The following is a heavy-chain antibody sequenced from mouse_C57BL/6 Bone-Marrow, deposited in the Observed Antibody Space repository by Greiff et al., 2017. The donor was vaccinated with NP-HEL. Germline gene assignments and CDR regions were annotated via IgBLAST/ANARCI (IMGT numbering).Heavy chain of an antibody. CDR1: GYTFTNSW. CDR2: IDPNSGGT. V-gene: IGHV1-72*01. J-gene: IGHJ2*01. CDR3: ARYYYGSGYFDY. D-gene: IGHD1-1*01. Sequence: QVQLQQPGAELVKPGASVKLSCKASGYTFTNSWMHWVKQRPGRGLEWIGRIDPNSGGTRYNEQFKRKATLTVDNSSSTAYMKLSSLTTEDSAVYYCARYYYGSGYFDYWGQGTTLTVSS.